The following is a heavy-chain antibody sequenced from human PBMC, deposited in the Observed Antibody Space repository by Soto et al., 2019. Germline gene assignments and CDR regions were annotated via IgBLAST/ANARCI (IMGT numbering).Heavy chain of an antibody. Sequence: QMQLVQSGPEVKKPGTSVKVSCKASGFTFTSSAVQWVRQARGQRLEWIGWIVVGSGNTNYEQKFQERVTITRDMSKSTAYMELSSLRSEETAVYYCAAGHFDWSTQRRGEYYFDYWGQGTLVTVSS. D-gene: IGHD3-9*01. CDR3: AAGHFDWSTQRRGEYYFDY. V-gene: IGHV1-58*01. J-gene: IGHJ4*02. CDR2: IVVGSGNT. CDR1: GFTFTSSA.